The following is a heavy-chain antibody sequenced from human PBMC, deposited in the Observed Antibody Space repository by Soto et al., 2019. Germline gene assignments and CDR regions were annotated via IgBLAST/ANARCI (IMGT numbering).Heavy chain of an antibody. Sequence: SETLSLTCTVSGGSISSYYWSWIRQPPGKGLEWIGYIYYSGSTNYNPSLKSRVTISVDTSKNQFSLKLSSVTAADTAVYYCAREPLLAAAGTSGGMDVWGQGTTVTVSS. CDR1: GGSISSYY. J-gene: IGHJ6*02. V-gene: IGHV4-59*01. CDR2: IYYSGST. D-gene: IGHD6-13*01. CDR3: AREPLLAAAGTSGGMDV.